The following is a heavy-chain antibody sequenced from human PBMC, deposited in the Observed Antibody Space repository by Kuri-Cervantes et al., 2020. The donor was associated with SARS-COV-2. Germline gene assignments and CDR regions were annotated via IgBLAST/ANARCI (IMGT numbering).Heavy chain of an antibody. CDR1: GFTFSDYY. D-gene: IGHD3-10*01. CDR3: ARESLWFGEQIDY. J-gene: IGHJ4*02. Sequence: GESLKISCAASGFTFSDYYMNWVRQAPGKGLEWVSSISSSSTIYYADSVKGRFTISRDNAKNSLYLQMNSLSAEDTAVYYCARESLWFGEQIDYWGQGALVTVSS. V-gene: IGHV3-69-1*01. CDR2: ISSSSTI.